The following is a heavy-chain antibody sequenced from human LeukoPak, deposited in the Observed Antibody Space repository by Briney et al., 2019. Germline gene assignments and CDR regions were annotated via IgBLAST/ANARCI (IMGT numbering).Heavy chain of an antibody. CDR2: INPNSGGT. CDR3: ARDGAAADSVYFDY. V-gene: IGHV1-2*02. J-gene: IGHJ4*02. Sequence: ASVKVSGKASGYTFTGYYMHWVRQAPGQGLEWMGWINPNSGGTNYAQKFQGRVTMTRDTSISTAYMELSRLRSDDTAVYYCARDGAAADSVYFDYWGQGALVTVSS. D-gene: IGHD6-13*01. CDR1: GYTFTGYY.